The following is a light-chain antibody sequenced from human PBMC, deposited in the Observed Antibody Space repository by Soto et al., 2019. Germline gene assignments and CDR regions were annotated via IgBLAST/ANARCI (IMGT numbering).Light chain of an antibody. V-gene: IGLV2-14*01. CDR1: SSDVGGYNY. J-gene: IGLJ2*01. CDR2: DVS. CDR3: SSSTSSSTVV. Sequence: QSALTQPASVSGSPGQSITISCTGTSSDVGGYNYVSWYQQHPDKAPKLMIYDVSNRPSGVSNRGSGSKSANTASLTISGLQAEDEADYYCSSSTSSSTVVFGGGTKLTVL.